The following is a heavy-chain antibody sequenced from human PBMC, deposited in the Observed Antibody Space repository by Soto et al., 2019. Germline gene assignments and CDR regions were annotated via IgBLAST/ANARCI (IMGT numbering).Heavy chain of an antibody. V-gene: IGHV1-69*06. J-gene: IGHJ6*02. CDR3: ARVSADSSGYYSYYYYGMDV. D-gene: IGHD3-22*01. CDR2: IIPIFGTA. CDR1: GGTFSSYA. Sequence: SVKVSCKASGGTFSSYAISWVRQAPGQGLEWMGGIIPIFGTANYAQKFQGRVTITADKSTGTAYMELGSLRSEDTAGYYCARVSADSSGYYSYYYYGMDVWGQGTTVTVSS.